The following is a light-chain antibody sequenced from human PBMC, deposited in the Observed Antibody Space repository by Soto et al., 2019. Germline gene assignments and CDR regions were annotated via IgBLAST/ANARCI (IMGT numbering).Light chain of an antibody. CDR2: DAS. CDR3: QQRSNWTAT. J-gene: IGKJ1*01. CDR1: QSVSSY. V-gene: IGKV3-11*01. Sequence: EILLTQSPATLSLSPGERATLSCRASQSVSSYLAWYQQKPGQAPRLLIYDASNRATGIPARFSGSGYGTDLTITISSIENEDFEVYYCQQRSNWTATFGQGTKVDIK.